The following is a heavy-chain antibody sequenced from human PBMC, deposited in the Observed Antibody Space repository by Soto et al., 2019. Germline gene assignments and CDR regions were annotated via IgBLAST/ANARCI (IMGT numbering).Heavy chain of an antibody. CDR2: IDPSDSYT. CDR1: GYSFTSYW. CDR3: VSLLAAAGGMDV. J-gene: IGHJ6*02. Sequence: GESLKISCKGSGYSFTSYWISWVRQMPGKGLEWMGRIDPSDSYTNYSPSFQGHVTISADKSISTAYLQWSSPKASDTAMYYCVSLLAAAGGMDVWGQGTTLTVSS. V-gene: IGHV5-10-1*01. D-gene: IGHD6-13*01.